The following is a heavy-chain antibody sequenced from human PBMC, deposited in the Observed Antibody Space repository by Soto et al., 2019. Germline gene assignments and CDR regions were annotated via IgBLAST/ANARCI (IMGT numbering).Heavy chain of an antibody. CDR2: FDPEDGET. CDR3: ATLRYCSGGSCYGFDAFDI. CDR1: GYTLTELS. Sequence: GASVKVSCKVSGYTLTELSMHWVRQAPGKGLEWMGGFDPEDGETIYAQKFQGRVTMTEDTSTDTAYMELSSLRSEDTAVYYCATLRYCSGGSCYGFDAFDIWGQGTMVTVSS. V-gene: IGHV1-24*01. D-gene: IGHD2-15*01. J-gene: IGHJ3*02.